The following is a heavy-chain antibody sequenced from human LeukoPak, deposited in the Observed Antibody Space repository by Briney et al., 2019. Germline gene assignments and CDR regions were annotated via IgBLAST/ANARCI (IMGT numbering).Heavy chain of an antibody. V-gene: IGHV3-30*18. D-gene: IGHD7-27*01. CDR3: AKDPLTGDSYYFDY. J-gene: IGHJ4*02. CDR2: TSYDGSNK. Sequence: GGSLRLSCAASGFTFSSYGMHWVRQAPGKGLEGVAVTSYDGSNKYYADSVKGRFTISRDNSKNTLYLQMNSLRAEDTAVYYCAKDPLTGDSYYFDYWGQGTLVTVSS. CDR1: GFTFSSYG.